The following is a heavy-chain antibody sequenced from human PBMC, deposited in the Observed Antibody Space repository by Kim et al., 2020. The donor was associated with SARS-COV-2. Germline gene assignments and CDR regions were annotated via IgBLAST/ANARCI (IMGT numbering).Heavy chain of an antibody. CDR3: ARDRGNYEDAFDI. V-gene: IGHV4-31*02. Sequence: YYNPSLKDRLTLSLDASQNQCSRKLTSVTAADTAVYFCARDRGNYEDAFDIWGQGTMVAVSS. J-gene: IGHJ3*02. D-gene: IGHD3-22*01.